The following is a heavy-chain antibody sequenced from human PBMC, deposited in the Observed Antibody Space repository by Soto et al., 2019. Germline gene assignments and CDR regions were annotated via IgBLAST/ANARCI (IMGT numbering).Heavy chain of an antibody. D-gene: IGHD3-9*01. CDR2: IYWDDDK. J-gene: IGHJ5*02. CDR1: GFSLSTSGVG. CDR3: AHRVVWRPSDWSLGWFDP. V-gene: IGHV2-5*02. Sequence: QITLKESGPTLVKPTQTLTLTCTFSGFSLSTSGVGVGWFRQPPGKALEWLALIYWDDDKRYNPSLRSRLAIFQDTPKNLVVLIMTNMDPEDTATYYCAHRVVWRPSDWSLGWFDPWGQGTLVTVSS.